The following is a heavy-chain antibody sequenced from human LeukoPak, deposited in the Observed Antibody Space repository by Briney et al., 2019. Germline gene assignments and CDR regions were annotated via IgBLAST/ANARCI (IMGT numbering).Heavy chain of an antibody. D-gene: IGHD2-2*01. J-gene: IGHJ4*02. CDR1: GFTFSSFA. CDR3: ARELGYCSSTSCSFDY. CDR2: ISSSSSYI. Sequence: GGSLRLSCAASGFTFSSFAMSWVRQAPGKGLEWVSSISSSSSYIYYADSVKGRFTISRDNAKNSLYLQMNSLRAEDTAVYYCARELGYCSSTSCSFDYWGQGTLVTVSS. V-gene: IGHV3-21*01.